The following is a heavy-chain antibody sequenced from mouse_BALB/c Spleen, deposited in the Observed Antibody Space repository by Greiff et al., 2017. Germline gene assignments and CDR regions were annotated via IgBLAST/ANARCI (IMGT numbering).Heavy chain of an antibody. CDR2: IDPENGDT. CDR3: NAWDFVGSRNAMDY. Sequence: EVQLQESGAELVRSGASVKLSCTASGFNIKDYYMHWVKQRPEQGLEWIGWIDPENGDTEYAPKFQGKATMTADTSSNTAYLQLSSLTSEDTAVYYCNAWDFVGSRNAMDYWGQGTSVTVSS. D-gene: IGHD1-1*01. J-gene: IGHJ4*01. CDR1: GFNIKDYY. V-gene: IGHV14-4*02.